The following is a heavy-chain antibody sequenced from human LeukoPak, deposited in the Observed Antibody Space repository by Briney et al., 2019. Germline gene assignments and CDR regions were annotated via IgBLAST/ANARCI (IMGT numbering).Heavy chain of an antibody. CDR3: ARRRYCSSTSCYTPYYYYYMDV. CDR1: GYSISSGYY. D-gene: IGHD2-2*02. J-gene: IGHJ6*03. Sequence: SETLSLTCTVSGYSISSGYYWGWIRQPPGKGLEWIGSIYHSGSTYYNPSLKSRVTISVDTSKNQFSLKLSSVTAADTAVYYCARRRYCSSTSCYTPYYYYYMDVWGKGTTVTVSS. V-gene: IGHV4-38-2*02. CDR2: IYHSGST.